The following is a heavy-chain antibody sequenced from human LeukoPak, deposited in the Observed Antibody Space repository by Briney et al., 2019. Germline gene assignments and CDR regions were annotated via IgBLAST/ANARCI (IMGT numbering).Heavy chain of an antibody. CDR2: IYYRGDT. CDR1: GGLITTTTCY. CDR3: ARQPVVNRGAVASNFDS. J-gene: IGHJ4*02. D-gene: IGHD6-19*01. V-gene: IGHV4-39*01. Sequence: AETLSLTRTVSGGLITTTTCYWGWLRQSPGKGLEWTASIYYRGDTYYNASLESRVSISIDTSKNQFSLRLNSMNAADTAVYFCARQPVVNRGAVASNFDSWGQGTLVTVSA.